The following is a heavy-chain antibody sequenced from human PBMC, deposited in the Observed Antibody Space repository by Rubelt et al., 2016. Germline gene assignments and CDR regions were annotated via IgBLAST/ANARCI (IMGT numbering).Heavy chain of an antibody. V-gene: IGHV4-59*08. CDR2: IYYSGRT. CDR3: ARHGDYDSLFFDY. Sequence: QVQLQESGPGLVKPSETLSLTCTVSGGSISSYYWSWIRQPPGKGLEWIGCIYYSGRTNYNPSLLSPAPLSLAPAKNPVSLKLSSVTAADPAVYYCARHGDYDSLFFDYWGQGTLVTVSS. D-gene: IGHD3-22*01. J-gene: IGHJ4*02. CDR1: GGSISSYY.